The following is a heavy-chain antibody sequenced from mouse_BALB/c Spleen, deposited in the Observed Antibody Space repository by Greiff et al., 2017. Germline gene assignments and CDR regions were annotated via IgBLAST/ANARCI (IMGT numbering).Heavy chain of an antibody. CDR2: INPYNDGT. J-gene: IGHJ4*01. CDR3: ARSDRATAMDY. Sequence: EVKLVESGPELVKPGASVKMSCKASGYTFTSYVMHWVKQKPGQGLEWIGYINPYNDGTKYNEKFKGKATLTSDKSSSTAYMELSSLTSEDSAVYYCARSDRATAMDYWGQGTSVTVSS. V-gene: IGHV1-14*01. CDR1: GYTFTSYV. D-gene: IGHD3-1*01.